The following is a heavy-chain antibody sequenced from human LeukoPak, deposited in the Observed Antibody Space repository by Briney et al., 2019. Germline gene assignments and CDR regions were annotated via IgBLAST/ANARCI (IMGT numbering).Heavy chain of an antibody. CDR3: ARVPYYYGSGSTPHYMDV. D-gene: IGHD3-10*01. V-gene: IGHV4-61*02. J-gene: IGHJ6*03. Sequence: PSQTLSLTCTVSGGSISSGSYYWSWIRQPAGKGLEWIGRIYTSGSTNYNPSLKSRVTISVDTSKNQFSLKLSSVTAADTAVYYCARVPYYYGSGSTPHYMDVWGKGTTVTISS. CDR2: IYTSGST. CDR1: GGSISSGSYY.